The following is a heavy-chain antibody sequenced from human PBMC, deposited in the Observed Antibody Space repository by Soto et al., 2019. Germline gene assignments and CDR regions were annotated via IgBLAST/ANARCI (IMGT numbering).Heavy chain of an antibody. CDR3: SKSATPYVVVVVALLEN. J-gene: IGHJ4*02. Sequence: EVQLLESGGGLVQPGGSLRLSCAASGFTFSSYAMSWVRKAPGKGLEWVSANSGSGGSTYYADSVKGRFTISKDNSNNTLSLPMNSLRAVDTAVYYCSKSATPYVVVVVALLENRGQGTLVTVSS. CDR1: GFTFSSYA. CDR2: NSGSGGST. D-gene: IGHD2-15*01. V-gene: IGHV3-23*01.